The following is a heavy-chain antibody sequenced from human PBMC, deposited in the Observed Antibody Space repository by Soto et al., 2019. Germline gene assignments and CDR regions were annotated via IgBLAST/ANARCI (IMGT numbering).Heavy chain of an antibody. J-gene: IGHJ4*02. V-gene: IGHV1-69*13. CDR3: ARGSYVDTAMVLREPFYFDY. CDR1: GGTFSSYA. CDR2: IIPIFGTA. D-gene: IGHD5-18*01. Sequence: SVKVSCKASGGTFSSYAISWVRQAPGQGLEWMGGIIPIFGTANYAQKFQGRVTITADESTGTAYMELSSLRSEDTAVYYCARGSYVDTAMVLREPFYFDYWGQGTLVTVSS.